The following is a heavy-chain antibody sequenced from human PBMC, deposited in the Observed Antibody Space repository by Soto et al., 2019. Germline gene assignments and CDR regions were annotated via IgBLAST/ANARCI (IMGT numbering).Heavy chain of an antibody. Sequence: SDTLSLTCTDSGDSISNYYWSWIRQPPGKRLEWIGYIYYTGSTIYNPSLESRVTMSVDTSKNQFSLRLRSVNAADTAVYYCAKYRRTAAEGCILDYWGRGTLVKVSS. CDR2: IYYTGST. V-gene: IGHV4-59*01. D-gene: IGHD6-13*01. CDR1: GDSISNYY. J-gene: IGHJ4*02. CDR3: AKYRRTAAEGCILDY.